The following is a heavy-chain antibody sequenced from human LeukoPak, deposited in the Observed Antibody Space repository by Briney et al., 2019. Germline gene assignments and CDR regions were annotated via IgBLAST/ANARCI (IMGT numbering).Heavy chain of an antibody. J-gene: IGHJ5*02. CDR3: ARGSGSSTRGWFDP. D-gene: IGHD6-13*01. CDR1: GFTFSSNA. Sequence: GGSLRLSCAASGFTFSSNAIHWVRQAPGKGLEWVAVISYDASNKYYADSVKGRFTISRDNSKNTLYLQMNSLRGEDTSVYYCARGSGSSTRGWFDPWGQGTLVTVSS. CDR2: ISYDASNK. V-gene: IGHV3-30-3*01.